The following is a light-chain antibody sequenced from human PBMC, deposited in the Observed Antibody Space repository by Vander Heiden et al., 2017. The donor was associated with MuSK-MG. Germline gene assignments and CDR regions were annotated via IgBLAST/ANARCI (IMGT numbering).Light chain of an antibody. CDR3: QQRSNWPDT. CDR2: DAS. CDR1: QSVSSY. Sequence: ELVLTPSPALLSFSPGERATLSCRASQSVSSYLAWYQQTPSPAPRLLIYDASNRATGTPARFSGRGSGTDFILTISSLEAEDFAVYYCQQRSNWPDTFGGGTKVEIK. V-gene: IGKV3-11*01. J-gene: IGKJ4*01.